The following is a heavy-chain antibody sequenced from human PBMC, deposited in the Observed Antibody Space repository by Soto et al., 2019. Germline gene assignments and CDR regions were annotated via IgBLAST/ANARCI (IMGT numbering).Heavy chain of an antibody. D-gene: IGHD5-12*01. CDR2: INPNGGVT. CDR3: ARESGGATATLDYYYFDMDV. Sequence: QVQLVQSGAEVRKPGASVTVSCRSSGDSFNDYYIHWVRQAPGQGFEWMGWINPNGGVTKYAQKFQGWGSMARDASIRTVDMQLSRLRSDDTAVYYCARESGGATATLDYYYFDMDVWGTGTTVTVSS. J-gene: IGHJ6*03. CDR1: GDSFNDYY. V-gene: IGHV1-2*04.